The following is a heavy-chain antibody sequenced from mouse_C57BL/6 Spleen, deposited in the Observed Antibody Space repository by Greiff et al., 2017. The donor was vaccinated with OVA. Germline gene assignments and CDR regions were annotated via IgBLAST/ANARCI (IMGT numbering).Heavy chain of an antibody. CDR2: IDPNSGGT. J-gene: IGHJ2*01. CDR1: GYTFTSYW. Sequence: QVQLQQPGAELVKPGASVKLSCKASGYTFTSYWMHWVKQRPGRGLEWIGRIDPNSGGTKYNEKFKSKATLTVDKPSSTAYMQLSSLTSEDSAVYYCARTVTTVVALEADYFDYWGQGTTLTVSS. D-gene: IGHD1-1*01. CDR3: ARTVTTVVALEADYFDY. V-gene: IGHV1-72*01.